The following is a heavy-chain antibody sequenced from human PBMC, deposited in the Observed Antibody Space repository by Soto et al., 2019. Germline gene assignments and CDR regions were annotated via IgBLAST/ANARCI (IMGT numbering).Heavy chain of an antibody. J-gene: IGHJ6*04. V-gene: IGHV3-66*01. Sequence: PGGSLRLSCAASGFTVSSNYMSWVRQAPGKGLEWVSVIYSGGSTYYADSVKGRFTISRDNSKNTLYLQMNSLRAEDTAVYYCARDPSNYDFWSGYSPSGVWGKGTTVTVSS. D-gene: IGHD3-3*01. CDR3: ARDPSNYDFWSGYSPSGV. CDR1: GFTVSSNY. CDR2: IYSGGST.